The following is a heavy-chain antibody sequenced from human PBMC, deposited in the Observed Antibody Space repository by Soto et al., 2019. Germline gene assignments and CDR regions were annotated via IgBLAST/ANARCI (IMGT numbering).Heavy chain of an antibody. CDR2: ISYDGSNK. J-gene: IGHJ4*02. V-gene: IGHV3-30*03. CDR1: GFTFSSYG. Sequence: GGSLRLSCAASGFTFSSYGMHWVRQAPGKGLEWVAVISYDGSNKYYADSVKGRFTISRDNSKNTLYLQMNSLRAEDTAVYYCARGPYYDILTGYSAYYFDYWGQGTLVTVSS. CDR3: ARGPYYDILTGYSAYYFDY. D-gene: IGHD3-9*01.